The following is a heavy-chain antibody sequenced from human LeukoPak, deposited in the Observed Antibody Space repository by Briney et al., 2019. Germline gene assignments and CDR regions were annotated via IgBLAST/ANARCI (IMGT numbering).Heavy chain of an antibody. CDR2: IYHSGST. D-gene: IGHD3-9*01. CDR3: AAEPLLRYFDWAYPFDY. V-gene: IGHV4-4*02. Sequence: SETLSLTCAVSGGSISSSNWWSWVRPPPGKGLEWIGEIYHSGSTNYNPSLKSRVTISVDKSKNQFSLKLSSVTAADTAVYYCAAEPLLRYFDWAYPFDYWGQGTLVTVSS. CDR1: GGSISSSNW. J-gene: IGHJ4*02.